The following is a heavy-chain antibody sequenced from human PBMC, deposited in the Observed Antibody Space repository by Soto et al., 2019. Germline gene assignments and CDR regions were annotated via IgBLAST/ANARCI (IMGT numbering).Heavy chain of an antibody. D-gene: IGHD6-13*01. Sequence: SVKVSCKASGGTFSSYRINWVRQAPGQGLEWVGGIVPIYRTADYAQKFQGRVTITADESARTSYMELRSLKSQDTAVYYCVIDCGAKLSSSWGQGTLVTVSS. V-gene: IGHV1-69*13. CDR1: GGTFSSYR. J-gene: IGHJ4*02. CDR2: IVPIYRTA. CDR3: VIDCGAKLSSS.